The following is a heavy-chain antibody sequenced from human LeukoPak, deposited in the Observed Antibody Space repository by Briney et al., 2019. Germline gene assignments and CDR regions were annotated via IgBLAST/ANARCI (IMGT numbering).Heavy chain of an antibody. Sequence: GGSLRLSCAASGFTFSDYYMSWIRQAPGKGLEWVSSISSSSSYIYYADSVKGRFTISRDNSKNTLYLQMNSLRAEDTAVYYCAKDLLSIAAAGWRFDYWGQGTLVTVSS. CDR1: GFTFSDYY. CDR2: ISSSSSYI. CDR3: AKDLLSIAAAGWRFDY. D-gene: IGHD6-13*01. J-gene: IGHJ4*02. V-gene: IGHV3-11*05.